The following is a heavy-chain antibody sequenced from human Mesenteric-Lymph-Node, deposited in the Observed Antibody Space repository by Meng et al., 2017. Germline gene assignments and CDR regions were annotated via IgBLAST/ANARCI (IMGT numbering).Heavy chain of an antibody. D-gene: IGHD2-2*01. J-gene: IGHJ6*02. V-gene: IGHV3-30*04. Sequence: GESLKISCAASGFTFSNYTMHWVRQAPGKGLEWVAVISYDGSNKYYTDSVKGRFTISRDNSKNTLYLQMNSLRIEDTAVYYCAKEVVPAAIVPYYFYGMDVWGQGTTVTVSS. CDR3: AKEVVPAAIVPYYFYGMDV. CDR2: ISYDGSNK. CDR1: GFTFSNYT.